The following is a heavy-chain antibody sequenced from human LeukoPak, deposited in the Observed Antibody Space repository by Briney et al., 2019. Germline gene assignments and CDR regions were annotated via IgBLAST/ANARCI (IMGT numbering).Heavy chain of an antibody. CDR2: INVNGGAM. V-gene: IGHV3-11*01. D-gene: IGHD6-13*01. J-gene: IGHJ4*02. CDR1: GFSFKDSY. CDR3: ARGPRILAAGSYYFDY. Sequence: GGSLRLSCAASGFSFKDSYFSWIRQAPGKGLEWVSFINVNGGAMYYADFVKGRFTISRDNAKSSLYLEMNSLRVEDTAVYYCARGPRILAAGSYYFDYWGQGSLATVSS.